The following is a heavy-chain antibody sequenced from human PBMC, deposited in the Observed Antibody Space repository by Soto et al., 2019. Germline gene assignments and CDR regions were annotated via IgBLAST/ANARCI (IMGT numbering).Heavy chain of an antibody. CDR3: GRDHSVGAPVDH. Sequence: VGSLRLSCAASGFTFSTYSINWVRQAPGKGLEWISYISDNSSVIYYADAVKGRFTISRDNAKNSLYLQMNSLRAEDTAVYYCGRDHSVGAPVDHWGQGTLVTAPQ. CDR1: GFTFSTYS. D-gene: IGHD1-26*01. V-gene: IGHV3-48*01. CDR2: ISDNSSVI. J-gene: IGHJ4*02.